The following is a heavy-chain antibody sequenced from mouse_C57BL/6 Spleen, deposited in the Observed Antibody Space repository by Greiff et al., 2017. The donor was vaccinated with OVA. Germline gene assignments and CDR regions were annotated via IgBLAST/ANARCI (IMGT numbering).Heavy chain of an antibody. Sequence: VQLQQSGAELARPGASVKLSCKASGYTFTSYGISWVKQRTGQGLEWIGEIYPRSGNTYYNEKFKGKATLTADKSSSTAYMELRSLTSEDSAVYFCARWGLRGYFDVWGTGTTVTVSS. J-gene: IGHJ1*03. CDR2: IYPRSGNT. D-gene: IGHD2-13*01. V-gene: IGHV1-81*01. CDR1: GYTFTSYG. CDR3: ARWGLRGYFDV.